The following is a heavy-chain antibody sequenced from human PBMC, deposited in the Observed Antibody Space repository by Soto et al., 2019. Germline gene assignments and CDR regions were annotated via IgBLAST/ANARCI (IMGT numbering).Heavy chain of an antibody. V-gene: IGHV1-69*01. J-gene: IGHJ6*02. Sequence: QVQLVQSGAEVKKPGSSVKVSCKASGGTFSNYAFSWVRQVPGQGLEWMGGIIPIFETTNYAQKFRGRVTITADESTSTTYMELSSLSSEDTAVFFCARDMIPAAISYRYYAMDVWGQGTTVTVPS. CDR2: IIPIFETT. CDR1: GGTFSNYA. D-gene: IGHD2-2*01. CDR3: ARDMIPAAISYRYYAMDV.